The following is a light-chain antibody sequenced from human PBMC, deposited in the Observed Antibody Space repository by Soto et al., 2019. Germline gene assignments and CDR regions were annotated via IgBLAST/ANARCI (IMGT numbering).Light chain of an antibody. CDR3: QQADSFPIT. CDR2: AAS. CDR1: QNISSW. Sequence: DIQMTQSPSSVSASIGDIVTITCRASQNISSWLAWYQQKPGKAPNLLIYAASRLPDGVPFRFSGSGSGTHFTLSINSLQPEDFANYFCQQADSFPITFGQGTRLDIK. V-gene: IGKV1-12*01. J-gene: IGKJ5*01.